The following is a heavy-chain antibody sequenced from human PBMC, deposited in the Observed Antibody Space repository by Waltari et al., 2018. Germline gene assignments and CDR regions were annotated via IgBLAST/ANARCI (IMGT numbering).Heavy chain of an antibody. CDR3: ARDFPGYCSSTSCYGNWFDP. D-gene: IGHD2-2*01. Sequence: QVQLQESGPGLVKPSETLSLTCTVSGGSISRYYWSWIRQPAGKGLEWIGRIYTSGSTNYHPALKSRVTMAVATSKNQFSLKLSSVTAADTAVYYCARDFPGYCSSTSCYGNWFDPWGQGTLVTVSS. J-gene: IGHJ5*02. CDR2: IYTSGST. V-gene: IGHV4-4*07. CDR1: GGSISRYY.